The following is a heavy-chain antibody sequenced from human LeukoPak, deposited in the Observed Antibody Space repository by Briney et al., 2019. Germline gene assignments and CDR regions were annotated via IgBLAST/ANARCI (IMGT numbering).Heavy chain of an antibody. CDR3: ARRVAVEKFVS. Sequence: PGGSLRLSSAASGFTFSSYWMHWVRQAPGKGLVWVSRINTDGSSTNYADSVNGRFTISRDNAKNTLYLQMNSLRAEDTAVYYCARRVAVEKFVSWGQGTLVTVSS. CDR1: GFTFSSYW. D-gene: IGHD6-19*01. J-gene: IGHJ4*02. V-gene: IGHV3-74*01. CDR2: INTDGSST.